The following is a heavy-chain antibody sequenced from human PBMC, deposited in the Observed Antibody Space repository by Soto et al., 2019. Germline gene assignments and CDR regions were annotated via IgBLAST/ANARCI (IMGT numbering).Heavy chain of an antibody. J-gene: IGHJ6*02. CDR1: GFTFDDYT. CDR3: AKDLGYRYSYGTDYYYGMDV. V-gene: IGHV3-43*01. D-gene: IGHD5-18*01. CDR2: ISWDGGST. Sequence: PGGSLRLSCAASGFTFDDYTMHWVRQAPGKGLEWVSLISWDGGSTYYADSVKGRFTISRDNSKNSLYLQMNSLRTEDTALYYRAKDLGYRYSYGTDYYYGMDVWGQGTTVTVSS.